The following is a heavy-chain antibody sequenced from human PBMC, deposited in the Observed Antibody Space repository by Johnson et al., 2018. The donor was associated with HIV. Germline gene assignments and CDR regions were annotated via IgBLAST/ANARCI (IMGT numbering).Heavy chain of an antibody. D-gene: IGHD1-26*01. CDR1: GFTFSSYG. J-gene: IGHJ3*02. V-gene: IGHV3-48*04. CDR3: VSREWELHAFDI. CDR2: ISSSGSTI. Sequence: VQLVESGGGGVQPGRSLRLSCAASGFTFSSYGMHWVRQAPGKGLEWVSYISSSGSTIYYADSVKGRFTISRDNAKNSLYLQMNSLRAEDTAVYYCVSREWELHAFDIWGQGTMVTVSS.